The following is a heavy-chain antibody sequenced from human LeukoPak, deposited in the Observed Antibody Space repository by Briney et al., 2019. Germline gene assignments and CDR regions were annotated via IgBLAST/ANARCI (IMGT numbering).Heavy chain of an antibody. CDR1: GFTFSSYA. V-gene: IGHV3-23*01. J-gene: IGHJ4*02. CDR3: AKGARYYDSSGYYGY. CDR2: ISSSGGST. Sequence: PGGSLRLSCAASGFTFSSYAMSWVRQAPGKGLEWVSAISSSGGSTYYADAVKGRFTISRDNSKNTLYLQMNSLRAEDTAVYYCAKGARYYDSSGYYGYWGQGTLVTVSS. D-gene: IGHD3-22*01.